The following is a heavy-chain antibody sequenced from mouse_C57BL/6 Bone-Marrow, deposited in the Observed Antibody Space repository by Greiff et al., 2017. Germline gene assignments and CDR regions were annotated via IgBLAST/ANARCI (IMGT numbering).Heavy chain of an antibody. CDR3: ARTLLLRDWYFDV. J-gene: IGHJ1*03. V-gene: IGHV1-19*01. Sequence: EVQLQQSGPVLVKPGASVKMSCKASGYTFTDYYMNWVKQSHGKSLEWIGVINPYNGGTSYNQKFKGKATLTVDTSSSTAYMELNSLTSEDSAVYYCARTLLLRDWYFDVWGTGTTVTVSS. D-gene: IGHD1-1*01. CDR1: GYTFTDYY. CDR2: INPYNGGT.